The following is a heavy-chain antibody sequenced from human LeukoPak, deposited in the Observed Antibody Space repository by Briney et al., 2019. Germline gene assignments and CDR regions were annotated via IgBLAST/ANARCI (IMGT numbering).Heavy chain of an antibody. CDR2: ISGSGSNT. CDR3: AKSRSNSGGYGASDI. D-gene: IGHD1-26*01. CDR1: GFTFSSYA. J-gene: IGHJ3*02. Sequence: GGSLRLSCAASGFTFSSYAMSWVRQAPGKGLEWVSAISGSGSNTYYVDSVKGRFTISRDNSKNTLYLQMNSLRAEDTAVHYCAKSRSNSGGYGASDIWGQGTMVTVSS. V-gene: IGHV3-23*01.